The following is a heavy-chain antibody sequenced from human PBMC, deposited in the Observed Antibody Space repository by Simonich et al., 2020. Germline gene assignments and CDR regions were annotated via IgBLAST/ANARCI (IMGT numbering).Heavy chain of an antibody. J-gene: IGHJ3*02. CDR1: GYTFTGYY. D-gene: IGHD7-27*01. CDR2: INPNSGGT. V-gene: IGHV1-2*02. Sequence: QVQLVQSGAEVKKPGASVKVSCKASGYTFTGYYMHWVRQAPGQGLEWTGWINPNSGGTNYAQKLQGRVTMTRDTSISTAYMELSRLRSDDTAVYYCARGPRWTGDDAFDIWGQGTMVTVSS. CDR3: ARGPRWTGDDAFDI.